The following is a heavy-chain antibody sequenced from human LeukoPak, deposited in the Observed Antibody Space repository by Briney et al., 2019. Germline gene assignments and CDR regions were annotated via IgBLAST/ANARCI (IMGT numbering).Heavy chain of an antibody. J-gene: IGHJ4*02. CDR2: GGST. Sequence: GGSTYYADSVEGRFTISRDNSKDTLYLQMNSLRAEDTAVYYCAKEDKPEYYYDSSGYDYXXQGXXV. V-gene: IGHV3-23*01. D-gene: IGHD3-22*01. CDR3: AKEDKPEYYYDSSGYDY.